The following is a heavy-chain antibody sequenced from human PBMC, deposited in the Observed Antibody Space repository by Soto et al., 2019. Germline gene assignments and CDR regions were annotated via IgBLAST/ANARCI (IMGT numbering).Heavy chain of an antibody. J-gene: IGHJ4*02. Sequence: LRLSCTTSGFTFDDYTVNWFRQAPGKGLEWVAFIRSRAYGGTTQYAASVKGRFTISRDDSKSVAYLQMNSLESEDAAVYYCARSYDSSGYSRAPVDYWGQGTRVTVSS. V-gene: IGHV3-49*03. CDR2: IRSRAYGGTT. D-gene: IGHD3-22*01. CDR3: ARSYDSSGYSRAPVDY. CDR1: GFTFDDYT.